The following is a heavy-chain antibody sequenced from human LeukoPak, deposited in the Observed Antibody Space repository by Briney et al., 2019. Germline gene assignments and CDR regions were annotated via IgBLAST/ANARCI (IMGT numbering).Heavy chain of an antibody. Sequence: ASVRVSSKASGYTFTSYGISWVRQAPGQGLEWMGWISAYNGNTNYAQKLQGRVTMTTDTSTSTAYMELRSLRSDDTAVYYCARYCSSTSCYTLDYWGQGTLVTVSS. V-gene: IGHV1-18*01. D-gene: IGHD2-2*02. CDR2: ISAYNGNT. CDR3: ARYCSSTSCYTLDY. CDR1: GYTFTSYG. J-gene: IGHJ4*02.